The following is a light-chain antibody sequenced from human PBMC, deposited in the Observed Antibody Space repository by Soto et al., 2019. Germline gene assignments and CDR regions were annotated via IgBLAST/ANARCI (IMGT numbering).Light chain of an antibody. J-gene: IGKJ5*01. V-gene: IGKV1-9*01. CDR1: QGIRSY. CDR3: QQLDSFPIA. Sequence: DIQLTQSPSFLSASVGDRVTITCRASQGIRSYLAWYRQKPGKAPELLIYTASTLQSGVPSRFSGSGSGTELALTIRCLHAEDFATYYCQQLDSFPIAFGQATRLEIK. CDR2: TAS.